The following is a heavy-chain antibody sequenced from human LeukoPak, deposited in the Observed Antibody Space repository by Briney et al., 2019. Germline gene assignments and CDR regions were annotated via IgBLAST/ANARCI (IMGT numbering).Heavy chain of an antibody. V-gene: IGHV3-30-3*01. J-gene: IGHJ6*03. D-gene: IGHD3-16*01. CDR3: ARDGGLRPPLLYYYYYYMDV. CDR2: ISYDGSNK. CDR1: GFTFSSYA. Sequence: GGSLRLSCAASGFTFSSYAMHWVRQAPGKGLEWVAVISYDGSNKYYADSVKGRFTISRDNSKNTLYLQMNSLRAEDTAVYYCARDGGLRPPLLYYYYYYMDVWGKGTTVTVSS.